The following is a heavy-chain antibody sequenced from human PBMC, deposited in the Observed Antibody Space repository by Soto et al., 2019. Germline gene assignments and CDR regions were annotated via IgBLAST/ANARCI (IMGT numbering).Heavy chain of an antibody. D-gene: IGHD3-3*01. CDR2: ISGSGGST. V-gene: IGHV3-23*01. J-gene: IGHJ6*02. CDR1: GFTFSSYA. Sequence: GGSLRLSCAASGFTFSSYAMSWVRQAPGKGLEWVSAISGSGGSTYYADSVKGRFTISRDNYKNTLYLQMNSLRAEDTAVYYCAKGGSNSSITIFGVVLREHPEKKKKFMDVWGQGTTVTVSS. CDR3: AKGGSNSSITIFGVVLREHPEKKKKFMDV.